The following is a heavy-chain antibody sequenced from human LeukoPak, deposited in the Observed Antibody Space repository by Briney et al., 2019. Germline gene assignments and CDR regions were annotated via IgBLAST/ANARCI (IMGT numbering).Heavy chain of an antibody. D-gene: IGHD6-19*01. Sequence: GGSLRLSCAASGFTFSSYSMNWVSQAPGKGLEWVSSISSSSSYIYYADSVKGRFTISRDNAKNSLYLQMNSLRAEDTAVYYCARDPGYSSGWYGDYWGQGTLVTVSS. J-gene: IGHJ4*02. V-gene: IGHV3-21*01. CDR3: ARDPGYSSGWYGDY. CDR1: GFTFSSYS. CDR2: ISSSSSYI.